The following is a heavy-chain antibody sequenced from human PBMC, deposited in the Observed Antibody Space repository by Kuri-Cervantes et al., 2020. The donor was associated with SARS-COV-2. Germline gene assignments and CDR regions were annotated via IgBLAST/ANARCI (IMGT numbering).Heavy chain of an antibody. J-gene: IGHJ3*02. V-gene: IGHV3-7*01. D-gene: IGHD6-13*01. CDR2: IKQDGSEK. CDR1: GFTFSSYW. CDR3: AGGIAATNAFDI. Sequence: GESLRISCAASGFTFSSYWMSWVRQAPGKGLEWVANIKQDGSEKYYVDSVKGRFTISRDNAKNSLYLQMNSLRAEDTAVYYCAGGIAATNAFDIWGQGTMVTVSS.